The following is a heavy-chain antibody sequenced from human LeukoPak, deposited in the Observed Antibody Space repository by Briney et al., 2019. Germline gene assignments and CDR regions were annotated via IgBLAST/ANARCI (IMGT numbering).Heavy chain of an antibody. V-gene: IGHV3-30*02. D-gene: IGHD3-16*01. CDR1: GFTFSSYG. Sequence: GGSLRLSCAASGFTFSSYGMHWVRQAPGKGLEWVAFIRYDGSNKYYADSVKGRFTISRDNSKNTLYLQMNSLRAEDTAVYYCARDRGRLGYVARTPYYFDYWGQGTLVTVSS. CDR2: IRYDGSNK. CDR3: ARDRGRLGYVARTPYYFDY. J-gene: IGHJ4*02.